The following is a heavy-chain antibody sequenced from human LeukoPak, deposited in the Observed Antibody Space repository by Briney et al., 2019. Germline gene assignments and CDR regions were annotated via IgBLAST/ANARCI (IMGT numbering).Heavy chain of an antibody. CDR2: ISSSGSTI. CDR3: ARDGRGYPNDDAFDI. Sequence: PGGSLRLSCAASGLALSSYDVNWFRQAPGKGLEWVSYISSSGSTIYYADSVKGRFTISRDNAKNSLYLQMNSLRAEDTAVYYCARDGRGYPNDDAFDIWGQGTMVTVSS. V-gene: IGHV3-48*03. CDR1: GLALSSYD. J-gene: IGHJ3*02. D-gene: IGHD3-22*01.